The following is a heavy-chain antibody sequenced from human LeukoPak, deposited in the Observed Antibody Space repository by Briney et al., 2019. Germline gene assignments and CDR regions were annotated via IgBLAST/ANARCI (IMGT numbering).Heavy chain of an antibody. Sequence: SETLSLTCTVSGGSISSYYWSWIRQPPGKGLEWIGEINHSGSTNYNPSLKSRVTISVDTSKNQFSLKLSSVTAADTAVYYCAREGALWFGELFHDYYYYYMDVWGKGTTVTISS. CDR1: GGSISSYY. V-gene: IGHV4-59*12. CDR3: AREGALWFGELFHDYYYYYMDV. D-gene: IGHD3-10*01. CDR2: INHSGST. J-gene: IGHJ6*03.